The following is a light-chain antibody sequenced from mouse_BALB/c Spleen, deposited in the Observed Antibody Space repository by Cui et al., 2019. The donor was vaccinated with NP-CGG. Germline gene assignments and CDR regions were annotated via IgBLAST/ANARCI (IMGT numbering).Light chain of an antibody. Sequence: QAVVTQESALTTSPGETVTLTCRSSTGAVTTSNYANWVQEKPDHLFTGLIGGTNNRTPGVPARFSGSLIGDKAVLTITGAQTEDEAMYSCALWYSNHWVFGGGTKLTVL. CDR3: ALWYSNHWV. V-gene: IGLV1*01. J-gene: IGLJ1*01. CDR1: TGAVTTSNY. CDR2: GTN.